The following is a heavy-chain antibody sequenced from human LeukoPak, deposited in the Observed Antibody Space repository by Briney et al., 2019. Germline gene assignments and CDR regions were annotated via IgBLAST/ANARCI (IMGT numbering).Heavy chain of an antibody. Sequence: SETLSLTGTVSGGSISSYYWSWLRQPPGKGLEWIGYIYYSGSTNYNPSLKSRVTISVDTSKSQFSLKLSSVTAADTAMYYCARALMVYAGGYYYYYMDVWGKGTTVTVSS. CDR3: ARALMVYAGGYYYYYMDV. CDR1: GGSISSYY. D-gene: IGHD2-8*01. CDR2: IYYSGST. V-gene: IGHV4-59*08. J-gene: IGHJ6*03.